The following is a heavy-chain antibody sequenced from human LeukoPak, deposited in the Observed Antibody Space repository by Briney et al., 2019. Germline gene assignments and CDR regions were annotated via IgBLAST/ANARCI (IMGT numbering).Heavy chain of an antibody. D-gene: IGHD3-10*01. CDR1: GGTFSSYA. J-gene: IGHJ4*02. V-gene: IGHV1-69*13. CDR2: IIPIFGTA. CDR3: ARMITMVRYHYFDY. Sequence: GASVKVSCKASGGTFSSYAISWVRQAPGQGLEWMGGIIPIFGTANYAQKFQGRVTITADESTSTANMELSSLRSEDTAVYYCARMITMVRYHYFDYWGQGTLVTVSS.